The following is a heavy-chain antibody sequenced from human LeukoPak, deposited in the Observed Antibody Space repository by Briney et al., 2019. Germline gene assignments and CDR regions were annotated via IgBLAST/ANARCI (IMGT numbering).Heavy chain of an antibody. Sequence: PSGTLSLTCTVSGGSISSSSYYWGWIRQPPGKGLEWIGSIYYSGSTYYNPSLKSRVTISVDTSKNQFSLKLSSVTAADTAVYYCARDRIAAAGPMGGYWGQGTLVTVSS. V-gene: IGHV4-39*07. CDR2: IYYSGST. D-gene: IGHD6-13*01. CDR3: ARDRIAAAGPMGGY. J-gene: IGHJ4*02. CDR1: GGSISSSSYY.